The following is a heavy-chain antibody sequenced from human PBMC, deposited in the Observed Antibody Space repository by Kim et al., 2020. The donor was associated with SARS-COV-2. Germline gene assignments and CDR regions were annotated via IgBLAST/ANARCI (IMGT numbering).Heavy chain of an antibody. V-gene: IGHV4-30-4*08. D-gene: IGHD2-21*02. Sequence: SETLSLTCTVSGGSISSGDYYWSWIRQPPGKGLEWIGYIYYTGSSHHNPSLNSRVTISRDTSKNQFSLKLSSVTAADTAVYYCARGPPIGGGDCYSHWGQRTLVTVSS. CDR3: ARGPPIGGGDCYSH. J-gene: IGHJ4*02. CDR1: GGSISSGDYY. CDR2: IYYTGSS.